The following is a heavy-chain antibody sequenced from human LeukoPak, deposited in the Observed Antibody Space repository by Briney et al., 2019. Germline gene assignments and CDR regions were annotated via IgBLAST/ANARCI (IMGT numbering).Heavy chain of an antibody. CDR1: GFVYSAFW. V-gene: IGHV3-7*03. Sequence: GGSLRLSCAGSGFVYSAFWMSWVRQVPGKGLEWVANIKQDGSEKYYVDSVNGRFTISRDNTKNTLFLQMDSLRAEDTAVYYCAKVGQPWSIWSYFDYWGQGTLVTVSS. J-gene: IGHJ4*02. CDR2: IKQDGSEK. D-gene: IGHD3-3*01. CDR3: AKVGQPWSIWSYFDY.